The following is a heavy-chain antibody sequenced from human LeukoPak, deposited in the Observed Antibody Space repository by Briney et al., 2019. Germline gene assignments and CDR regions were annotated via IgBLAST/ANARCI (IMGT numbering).Heavy chain of an antibody. CDR1: GFSLSPNGVG. V-gene: IGHV2-5*02. CDR3: AHSGTVTTPHDAFDI. D-gene: IGHD4-17*01. Sequence: SGPTLVNPTQTLTLTCTFSGFSLSPNGVGVGWIRQPPGKALECLGLIYWVDDKRYSPSLKSWLTIIKDTSKNQVVLTMTNMEPVDTATYYCAHSGTVTTPHDAFDIWGQGTMVTVSS. J-gene: IGHJ3*02. CDR2: IYWVDDK.